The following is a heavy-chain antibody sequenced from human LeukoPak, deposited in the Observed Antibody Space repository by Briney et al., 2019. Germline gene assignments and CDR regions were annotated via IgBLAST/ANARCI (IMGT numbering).Heavy chain of an antibody. V-gene: IGHV3-30*02. D-gene: IGHD3-10*01. Sequence: GGSLRLSCTASGFTFSSYGMHWVRQVPGKGLEWVAFIRFDGSDKYYADSVKGRFTISRDNSKNTLFLQMNSLRAEDTAVYYCAKDFSVYYHGRVLDYWGQGTLVTVSS. CDR2: IRFDGSDK. J-gene: IGHJ4*02. CDR1: GFTFSSYG. CDR3: AKDFSVYYHGRVLDY.